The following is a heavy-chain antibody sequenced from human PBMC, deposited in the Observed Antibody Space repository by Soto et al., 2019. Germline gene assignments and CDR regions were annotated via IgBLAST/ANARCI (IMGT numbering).Heavy chain of an antibody. D-gene: IGHD3-10*01. Sequence: QVQLVESGGGVVQPGRSLRLSCAASGFTFSSYGMHWVRQAPGKGLEWVAVIWYDGSNKYYADSVKGRFTISRDNSKNTLYLQMNSLRAEDTAVYYCASLAFYYGSGSYYPDAFDIWGQGTMVTVSS. J-gene: IGHJ3*02. CDR3: ASLAFYYGSGSYYPDAFDI. V-gene: IGHV3-33*01. CDR1: GFTFSSYG. CDR2: IWYDGSNK.